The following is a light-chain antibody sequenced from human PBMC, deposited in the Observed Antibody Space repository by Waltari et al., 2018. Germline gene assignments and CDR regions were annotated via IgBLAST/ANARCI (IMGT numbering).Light chain of an antibody. Sequence: DIQMTQSPSSLSASVGDRVIITCRASQTITNYLNWYQQEPGKAPNLLIYGASNLQSGVPSRFSGSGSGTDFTLTISSLQPEDFATYFCQQTSTIPWTFGRGTKVEIK. CDR1: QTITNY. V-gene: IGKV1-39*01. J-gene: IGKJ1*01. CDR3: QQTSTIPWT. CDR2: GAS.